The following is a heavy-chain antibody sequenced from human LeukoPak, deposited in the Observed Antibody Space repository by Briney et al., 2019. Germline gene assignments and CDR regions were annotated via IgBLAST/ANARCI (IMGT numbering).Heavy chain of an antibody. D-gene: IGHD1-26*01. Sequence: AASGFTLSSYAMSWVRQAPGKGLEWVSGISGSGGSTKYADSVKGRFTISRDNSKNTLYLQMNSLRAEDTAVYYCANQYSGSYWDYFDFWGQGTLVTVSS. CDR1: GFTLSSYA. CDR2: ISGSGGST. CDR3: ANQYSGSYWDYFDF. V-gene: IGHV3-23*01. J-gene: IGHJ4*02.